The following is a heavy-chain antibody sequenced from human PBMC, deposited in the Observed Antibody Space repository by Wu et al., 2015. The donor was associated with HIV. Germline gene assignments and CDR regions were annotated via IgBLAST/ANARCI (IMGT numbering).Heavy chain of an antibody. CDR2: ISAYNGKT. V-gene: IGHV1-18*01. CDR1: GYTFNSYG. Sequence: QVQLVQSGAEVKKPGASVKVSCKVFGYTFNSYGFSWVRQAPGQGLEWLGWISAYNGKTNYAQNLQGRVTMTTDTVTSTVYMELRSLRSEDTAVYYCARDRHCSGGSCYRIAFDIWGQGTMVTVSP. J-gene: IGHJ3*02. CDR3: ARDRHCSGGSCYRIAFDI. D-gene: IGHD2-15*01.